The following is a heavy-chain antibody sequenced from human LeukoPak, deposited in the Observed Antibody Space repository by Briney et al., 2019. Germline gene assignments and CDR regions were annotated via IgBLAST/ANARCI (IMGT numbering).Heavy chain of an antibody. D-gene: IGHD3-22*01. V-gene: IGHV3-23*01. J-gene: IGHJ4*02. CDR1: GFTFSSYA. CDR3: AKDDYYDSSGYYGD. CDR2: ISGSGGST. Sequence: GGPLRLSCAASGFTFSSYAMSWVRQAPGKGLEWVSAISGSGGSTYYADSVKGRFTISRDNSKNTLYLQMNSLRAEDTAVYYCAKDDYYDSSGYYGDWGQGTLVTVSS.